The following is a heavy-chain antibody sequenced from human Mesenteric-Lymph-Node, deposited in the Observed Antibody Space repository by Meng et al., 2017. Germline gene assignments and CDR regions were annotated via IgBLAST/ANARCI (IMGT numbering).Heavy chain of an antibody. CDR1: GFTFSDYW. CDR2: IKQDGSEK. V-gene: IGHV3-7*01. Sequence: GESLKISCADSGFTFSDYWMSWVRQAPGKGLEWVTNIKQDGSEKYYVDSVKGRFTISRDNAKNTLYLQMISLRAEDTAVYYCVRVSYCGGDCYSEVWGQGTLVTVSS. J-gene: IGHJ4*01. D-gene: IGHD2-21*02. CDR3: VRVSYCGGDCYSEV.